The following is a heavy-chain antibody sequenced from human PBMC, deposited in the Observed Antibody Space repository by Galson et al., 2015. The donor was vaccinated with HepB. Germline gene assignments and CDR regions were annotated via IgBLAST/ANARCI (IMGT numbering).Heavy chain of an antibody. CDR2: IWYDGSNK. J-gene: IGHJ4*02. Sequence: SLRLSCAASGFTFSSYGMHWVRQAPGKGLEWVAVIWYDGSNKYYADSVKGRFTISRDNSKNTLYLQMNSLRAEDTAVYYCARGPYDSSGYYYFGSIHFDYWGQGTLVTVSS. D-gene: IGHD3-22*01. CDR3: ARGPYDSSGYYYFGSIHFDY. CDR1: GFTFSSYG. V-gene: IGHV3-33*08.